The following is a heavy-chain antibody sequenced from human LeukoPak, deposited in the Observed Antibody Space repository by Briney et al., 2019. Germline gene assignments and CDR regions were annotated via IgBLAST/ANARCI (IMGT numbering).Heavy chain of an antibody. CDR1: GYTFTSYG. Sequence: ASVKVSFKASGYTFTSYGISWVRQAPGQGLEWMGWISAYNGNTNYAQKLQGRVTMTTDTSTSTAYMELRSLRSDDTAVYYCARDRVGQQLVGRKYYYYYMDVWGKGNTVTISS. D-gene: IGHD6-13*01. CDR3: ARDRVGQQLVGRKYYYYYMDV. J-gene: IGHJ6*03. CDR2: ISAYNGNT. V-gene: IGHV1-18*01.